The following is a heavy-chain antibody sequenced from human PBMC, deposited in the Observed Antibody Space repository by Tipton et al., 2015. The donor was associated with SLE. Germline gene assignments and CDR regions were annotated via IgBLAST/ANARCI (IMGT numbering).Heavy chain of an antibody. CDR1: GGSFSGYY. D-gene: IGHD4-11*01. CDR2: IYYSGST. J-gene: IGHJ4*02. Sequence: LRLSCAVYGGSFSGYYWSWIRQPPGKGLEWIGYIYYSGSTYYNPSLQSRLTMPVDTSRNQFSLKLTSVTAADTAVYFCARFDYSNWDDYWGQGTLVTVSS. V-gene: IGHV4-34*09. CDR3: ARFDYSNWDDY.